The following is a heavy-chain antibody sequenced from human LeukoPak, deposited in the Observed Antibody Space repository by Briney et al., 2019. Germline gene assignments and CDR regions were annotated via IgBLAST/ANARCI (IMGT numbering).Heavy chain of an antibody. J-gene: IGHJ5*02. CDR2: INPNSGGT. V-gene: IGHV1-2*02. CDR1: GYTFTGYY. CDR3: ARDYCSSTSCFTNSNWFDP. D-gene: IGHD2-2*02. Sequence: ASVKVSCKASGYTFTGYYMHWVRQAPGQGLEWMGCINPNSGGTNYAQKFQGRVTMTRDTSISTAYMELSRLRSDDTAVYYCARDYCSSTSCFTNSNWFDPWGQGTLVTVSS.